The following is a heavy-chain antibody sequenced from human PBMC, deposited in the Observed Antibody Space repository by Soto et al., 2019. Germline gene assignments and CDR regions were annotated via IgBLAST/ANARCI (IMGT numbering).Heavy chain of an antibody. CDR1: GGSISSDNYY. CDR3: ASGEVSYDISCYSNH. Sequence: QVQLQESGPGLVKPSQTLSLTCTVSGGSISSDNYYWSWIRQPPGKGLEWIGYIYYSGNTYYNPSLKSRVTISLDTSKNQFSLKLSSVTAADTAVYYCASGEVSYDISCYSNHWGKGTLVTVSS. J-gene: IGHJ5*02. V-gene: IGHV4-30-4*01. D-gene: IGHD3-22*01. CDR2: IYYSGNT.